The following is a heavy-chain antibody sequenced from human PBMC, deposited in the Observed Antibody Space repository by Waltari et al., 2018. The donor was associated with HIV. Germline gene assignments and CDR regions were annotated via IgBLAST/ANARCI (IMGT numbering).Heavy chain of an antibody. CDR2: IKSQMDGGTT. CDR3: ATLGGGTRDY. CDR1: GFTISDAW. Sequence: EVQLVDSGGGLVKPGGSLRLSCAASGFTISDAWVSWVRQAPGEGLEWVGRIKSQMDGGTTDYAATMKGRFTISGDESKNTLYLQMNSLKGEDTAMYYCATLGGGTRDYWGQGTLVTVSS. V-gene: IGHV3-15*01. J-gene: IGHJ4*02. D-gene: IGHD3-16*01.